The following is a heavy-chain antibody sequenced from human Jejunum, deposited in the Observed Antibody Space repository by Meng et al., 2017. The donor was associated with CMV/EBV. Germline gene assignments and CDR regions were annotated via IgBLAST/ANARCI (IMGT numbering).Heavy chain of an antibody. CDR2: IHIDGST. CDR3: ARTVATSHNYYFVQ. CDR1: GFTVTSNY. V-gene: IGHV3-66*01. Sequence: EVELVGAGGGLVLPGGSLRLSCAVSGFTVTSNYMSWVRQTPGRGLEWVSVIHIDGSTYYADSVKGRFTISRDNFKNIMYLQMNSLGVEDTAVFYCARTVATSHNYYFVQWGQGTLVTVSS. J-gene: IGHJ4*02. D-gene: IGHD5-12*01.